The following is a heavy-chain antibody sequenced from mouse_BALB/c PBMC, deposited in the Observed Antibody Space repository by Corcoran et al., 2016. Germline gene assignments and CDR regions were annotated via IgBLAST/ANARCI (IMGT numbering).Heavy chain of an antibody. CDR1: GFTFTSYW. CDR2: IFPRSGST. V-gene: IGHV1-9*01. CDR3: ARNWDWFFGV. J-gene: IGHJ1*01. D-gene: IGHD4-1*01. Sequence: QVQLQQSGAGLMKPGASVKISCKATGFTFTSYWIEWVKQRPGLGLEWIGEIFPRSGSTNYNENFKGKATFTADTSSNTAYMQLSSLTSEDSAVYYCARNWDWFFGVWGAGTTVTVSS.